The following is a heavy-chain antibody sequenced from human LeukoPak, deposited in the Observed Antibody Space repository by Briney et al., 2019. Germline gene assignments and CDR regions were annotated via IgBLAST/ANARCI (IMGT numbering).Heavy chain of an antibody. CDR3: ARGAGVHSPYYYMDV. D-gene: IGHD5-18*01. Sequence: GASVKVSCKASGYTFTSYDINWVRQAPGQGLEWMGWMNPNSGNTVYAQKFQGRVTITRNTSISTAYMELSRLRSDDTAVYYCARGAGVHSPYYYMDVWGKGTTVTVSS. J-gene: IGHJ6*03. V-gene: IGHV1-8*03. CDR1: GYTFTSYD. CDR2: MNPNSGNT.